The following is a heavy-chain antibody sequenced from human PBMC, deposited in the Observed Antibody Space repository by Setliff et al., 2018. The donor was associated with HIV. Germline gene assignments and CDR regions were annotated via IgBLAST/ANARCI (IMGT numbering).Heavy chain of an antibody. CDR1: GFTFSSYW. CDR3: ARDKGPPPVVHLDY. CDR2: IDSDGSDT. D-gene: IGHD3-10*02. Sequence: GGSLRLSCAASGFTFSSYWMTWVRQAPGKGLVWVSRIDSDGSDTDYADSVRGRFTISRDNAKNTLYLQMTSLRAEDTAVYYCARDKGPPPVVHLDYWGQGTLVTVSS. J-gene: IGHJ4*02. V-gene: IGHV3-74*01.